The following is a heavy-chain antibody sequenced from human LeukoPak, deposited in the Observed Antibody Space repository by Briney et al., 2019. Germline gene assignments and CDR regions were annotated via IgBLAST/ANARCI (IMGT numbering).Heavy chain of an antibody. CDR2: INPNSGGT. Sequence: ASVKVSCKASGYTFPGYYMHWVRQAPGQGLEWMGWINPNSGGTNYAQKFQGRVTMTRDTSISTAYMELSRLRSDDTAVYYCARIYSGYDRDYYGMDVWGQGTTVTVSS. V-gene: IGHV1-2*02. J-gene: IGHJ6*02. CDR3: ARIYSGYDRDYYGMDV. D-gene: IGHD5-12*01. CDR1: GYTFPGYY.